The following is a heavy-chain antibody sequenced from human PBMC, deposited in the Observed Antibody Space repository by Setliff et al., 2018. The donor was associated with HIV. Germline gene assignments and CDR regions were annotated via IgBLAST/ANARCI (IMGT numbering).Heavy chain of an antibody. CDR1: GGTFNTYT. D-gene: IGHD5-12*01. CDR3: ARGTSGLDRHFDL. J-gene: IGHJ2*01. V-gene: IGHV1-69*16. Sequence: SVKVSCKASGGTFNTYTITWVRQAPGQGLEWMGGIIPFTGTTNYAQKFQGRVTITTDESRSIVYMEVSSLRSEDTAVYYCARGTSGLDRHFDLWGRGTLVTVSS. CDR2: IIPFTGTT.